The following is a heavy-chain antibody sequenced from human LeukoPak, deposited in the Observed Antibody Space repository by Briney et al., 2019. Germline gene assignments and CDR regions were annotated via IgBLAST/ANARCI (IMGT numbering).Heavy chain of an antibody. V-gene: IGHV3-13*01. D-gene: IGHD3-10*01. CDR3: ARAMVRGRLIMDG. Sequence: GGSLRLSCTASGFPLTKYDMHWVRQVPGKGLEWVSGSGTAGDTYYGDSVKGRFTCSKEDARNSFYLPMNGLRVGDTAVYYCARAMVRGRLIMDGWVRGTTVTVSS. CDR1: GFPLTKYD. CDR2: SGTAGDT. J-gene: IGHJ6*03.